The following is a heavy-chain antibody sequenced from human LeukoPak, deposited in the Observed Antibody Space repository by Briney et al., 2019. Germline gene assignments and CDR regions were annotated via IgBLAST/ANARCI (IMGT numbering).Heavy chain of an antibody. V-gene: IGHV3-23*01. CDR1: GFIFSNYA. J-gene: IGHJ4*02. CDR2: ISNSADST. CDR3: AKDRDFWSGYYDFDQ. Sequence: GGSLRLSCAASGFIFSNYAMSWVRQTPGKGLEWVSGISNSADSTYYAVSVKGRFTISRGNSKNTLYLQMNSLRAEDTAVYYCAKDRDFWSGYYDFDQWGQGTLVTVSS. D-gene: IGHD3-3*01.